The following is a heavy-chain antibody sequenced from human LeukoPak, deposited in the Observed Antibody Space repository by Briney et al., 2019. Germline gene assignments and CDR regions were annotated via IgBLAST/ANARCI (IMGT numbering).Heavy chain of an antibody. J-gene: IGHJ6*04. V-gene: IGHV4-61*02. CDR3: ARQIRGGGYCSSTSCTVGVDV. CDR1: GGSIRSGSYY. CDR2: IHAGGST. Sequence: PSQTLSLTCTVSGGSIRSGSYYWSWIRQPAGKGLEWIGRIHAGGSTNYNPSLKSRVTISVDTSKNQFSLKLSSVTAADTAVYYCARQIRGGGYCSSTSCTVGVDVWGKGTTVTISS. D-gene: IGHD2-2*01.